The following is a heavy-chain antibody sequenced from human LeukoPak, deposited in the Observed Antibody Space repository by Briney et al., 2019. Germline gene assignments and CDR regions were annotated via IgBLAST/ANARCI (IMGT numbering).Heavy chain of an antibody. CDR3: AKVFYSSGWSPFDY. CDR1: GFTFSSYW. D-gene: IGHD6-19*01. Sequence: GGSLRLSCAASGFTFSSYWMSWVRQAPGKGLEWVSAISGSGGSTYYADSVKGRFTISRDNSKNTLYLQMNSLRAEDTAVYYCAKVFYSSGWSPFDYWGQGTLVTVSS. J-gene: IGHJ4*02. CDR2: ISGSGGST. V-gene: IGHV3-23*01.